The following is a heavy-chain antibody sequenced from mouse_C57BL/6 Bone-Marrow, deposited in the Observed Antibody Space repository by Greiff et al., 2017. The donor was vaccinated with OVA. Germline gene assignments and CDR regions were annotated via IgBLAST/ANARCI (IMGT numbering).Heavy chain of an antibody. V-gene: IGHV5-9-1*02. Sequence: EVNVVESGEGLVKPGGSLKLSCAASGFTFSSYAMSWVRQTPEKRLEWVAYISSGGDYIYYADTVKGRFTISRDNARNTLYLQMSSLKSEDTAMYYCTRIYGSSYNAMDYWGQGTSVTVSS. CDR1: GFTFSSYA. D-gene: IGHD1-1*01. J-gene: IGHJ4*01. CDR3: TRIYGSSYNAMDY. CDR2: ISSGGDYI.